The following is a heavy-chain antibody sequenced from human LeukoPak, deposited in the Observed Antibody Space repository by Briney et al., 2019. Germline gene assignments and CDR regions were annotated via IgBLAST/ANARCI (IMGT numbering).Heavy chain of an antibody. J-gene: IGHJ5*02. CDR2: ISRSGRYM. Sequence: SPGGSLRLSCAASGFTFSSYAMSWVRQAPGKGLEWVSSISRSGRYMHHADSVKGRFTISRDNAKNSLYLQMNSLRADDTAVYYCARDSSMILWFDPWGQGTLVTVSS. D-gene: IGHD3-16*01. CDR1: GFTFSSYA. CDR3: ARDSSMILWFDP. V-gene: IGHV3-21*01.